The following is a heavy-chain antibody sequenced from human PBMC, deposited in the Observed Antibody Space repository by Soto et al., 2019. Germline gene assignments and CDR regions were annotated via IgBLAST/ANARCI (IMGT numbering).Heavy chain of an antibody. CDR2: IYYSGST. V-gene: IGHV4-31*03. J-gene: IGHJ6*02. CDR3: ARGGRRSPGMDV. Sequence: PSETLSLPCTVSGGSISSGGYHCSCIRQHPGKGLEWIGYIYYSGSTYYNPSLKSRVTISVDTSKNQFSLKLSSVTAAYTAVYYCARGGRRSPGMDVWGQGTTVTVSS. CDR1: GGSISSGGYH.